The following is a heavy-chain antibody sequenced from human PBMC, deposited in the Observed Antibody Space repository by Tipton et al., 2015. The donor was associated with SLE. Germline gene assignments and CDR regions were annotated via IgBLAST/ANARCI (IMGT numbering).Heavy chain of an antibody. J-gene: IGHJ2*01. V-gene: IGHV4-61*02. CDR2: IYTSGST. CDR1: GGSISSGSYY. Sequence: TLSLTCTVSGGSISSGSYYWSWIRQPAGKGLEWIGRIYTSGSTNYNPSLKSRVTISVDTSKNQFSLKLSSVTAADTAMYYCARDRRGWYFDLWGRGTLVTVSS. CDR3: ARDRRGWYFDL. D-gene: IGHD3-10*01.